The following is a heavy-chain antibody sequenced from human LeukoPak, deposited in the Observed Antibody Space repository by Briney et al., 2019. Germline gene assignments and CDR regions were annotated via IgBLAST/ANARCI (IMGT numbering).Heavy chain of an antibody. CDR2: ISSSGSTI. J-gene: IGHJ4*02. CDR3: ARGWGGYYYDSSGYHFFDY. CDR1: GFTFSSYE. V-gene: IGHV3-48*03. Sequence: GGSLRLSCAASGFTFSSYEMNWVRQAPGKGLEWVSYISSSGSTIYYADSVKGRFTISRDNAKNSLYLQMNSLRAEDTAVYYCARGWGGYYYDSSGYHFFDYWGQGTLVTVSS. D-gene: IGHD3-22*01.